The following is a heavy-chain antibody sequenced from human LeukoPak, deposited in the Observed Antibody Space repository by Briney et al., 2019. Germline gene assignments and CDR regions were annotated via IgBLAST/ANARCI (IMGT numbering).Heavy chain of an antibody. D-gene: IGHD3-3*01. Sequence: PGGSLRLSCAASGFTFSGSAMHWVRQASGKGLEWVGRIRSKTNHYATAYAASLKGRFNISRDDSKNTAYLQMNSLKTEDTAVYYCAAAIITIFGVVSIDYWGQGTLVTVSS. J-gene: IGHJ4*02. CDR1: GFTFSGSA. CDR2: IRSKTNHYAT. CDR3: AAAIITIFGVVSIDY. V-gene: IGHV3-73*01.